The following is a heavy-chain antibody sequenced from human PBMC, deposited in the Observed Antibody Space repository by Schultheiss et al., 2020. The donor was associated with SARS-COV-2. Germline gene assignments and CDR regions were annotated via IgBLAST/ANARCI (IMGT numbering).Heavy chain of an antibody. J-gene: IGHJ4*02. CDR3: ASDVLLWFGEPRYFDY. CDR2: ISGSSNTI. V-gene: IGHV3-48*01. Sequence: GGSLRLSCAASGFTFSNYGMNWVRQAPGKGLEWLSHISGSSNTIYYADSVKGRFTISRDNSKNTLYLQMNSLRAEDTAVYYCASDVLLWFGEPRYFDYWGQGTLVTVSS. CDR1: GFTFSNYG. D-gene: IGHD3-10*01.